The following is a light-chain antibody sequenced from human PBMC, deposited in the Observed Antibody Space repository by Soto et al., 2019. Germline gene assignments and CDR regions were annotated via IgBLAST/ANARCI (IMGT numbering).Light chain of an antibody. CDR2: AAS. J-gene: IGKJ1*01. Sequence: DIPLTQSPSFLSASVGDRVTITCRASQGISSYLAWYQQKPGKAPKLLIYAASTLQSGVPSRFSGSGSGTEFTLTISSLQPEDFATYYCQQLNSYPVGTFGQGTKVEIK. CDR3: QQLNSYPVGT. CDR1: QGISSY. V-gene: IGKV1-9*01.